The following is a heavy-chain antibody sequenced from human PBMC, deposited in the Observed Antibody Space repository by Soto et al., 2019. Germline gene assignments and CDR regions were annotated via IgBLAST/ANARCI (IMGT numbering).Heavy chain of an antibody. J-gene: IGHJ4*02. CDR3: ARLVSSGDCVSCELFDY. CDR2: IYYSGST. V-gene: IGHV4-39*01. Sequence: PSETLSLTCTVSGGSISSSSYYWGWIRQPPGKGLEWIGSIYYSGSTYYNPSLKSRVTISVDTSKNQFSLKLSSVTAADTAVYYCARLVSSGDCVSCELFDYWGQGTLVTVSS. CDR1: GGSISSSSYY. D-gene: IGHD2-21*01.